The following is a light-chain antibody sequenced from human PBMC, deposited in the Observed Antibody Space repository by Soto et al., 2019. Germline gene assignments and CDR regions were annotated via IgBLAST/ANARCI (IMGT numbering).Light chain of an antibody. CDR2: GAS. J-gene: IGKJ4*01. CDR3: QQSYSTPLT. Sequence: EIVLTQSPATLSLSPGERATLSCRASHSVSGYLAWYRQKPGQAPWLLIYGASTRATGIPARFSGSGSGTDFTLTISILQPEDFATYYCQQSYSTPLTFGGGTKVDIK. CDR1: HSVSGY. V-gene: IGKV3-11*01.